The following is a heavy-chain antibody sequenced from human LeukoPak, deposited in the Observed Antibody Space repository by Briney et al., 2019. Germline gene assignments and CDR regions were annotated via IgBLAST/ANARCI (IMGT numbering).Heavy chain of an antibody. CDR2: IYTSGST. Sequence: PSETLSPTCTVSGGSISSYYWSWIRQPAGKGLEWIGRIYTSGSTNYNPSLKSRVTTSVDTSKNQFSLKLSSVTAADTAVYYCASEKYSSSWFLDYWGQGTLVTVSS. D-gene: IGHD6-13*01. CDR1: GGSISSYY. V-gene: IGHV4-4*07. J-gene: IGHJ4*02. CDR3: ASEKYSSSWFLDY.